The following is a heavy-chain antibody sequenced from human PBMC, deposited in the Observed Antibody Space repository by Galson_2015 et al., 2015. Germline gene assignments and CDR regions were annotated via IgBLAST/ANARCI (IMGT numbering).Heavy chain of an antibody. CDR3: ARYSRVAAHRDYYYYYGMDV. CDR2: IWYDGSKK. V-gene: IGHV3-33*01. CDR1: GFTFSSNG. D-gene: IGHD6-13*01. J-gene: IGHJ6*02. Sequence: ALRLSGAAAGFTFSSNGMHWVRQAPGKGLECVAVIWYDGSKKYYADSVKGRFTIPRDNSKNTLYLQMNSLRAEDTAVYYCARYSRVAAHRDYYYYYGMDVWGQGTTVTVSS.